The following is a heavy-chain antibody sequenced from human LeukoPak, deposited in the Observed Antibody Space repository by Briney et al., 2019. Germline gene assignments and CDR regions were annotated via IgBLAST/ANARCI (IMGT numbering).Heavy chain of an antibody. J-gene: IGHJ4*02. CDR1: GFTFSSYD. CDR2: ISGSGDST. Sequence: PGGSLRLSCAASGFTFSSYDMSWVRQTPGKGLEWVSGISGSGDSTFYGDSVKGRFTISRDNSKYTLYVQMNSLRVEDTAAYYCARRSGWSYYFDYWGQGTLVTVSS. D-gene: IGHD6-19*01. V-gene: IGHV3-23*01. CDR3: ARRSGWSYYFDY.